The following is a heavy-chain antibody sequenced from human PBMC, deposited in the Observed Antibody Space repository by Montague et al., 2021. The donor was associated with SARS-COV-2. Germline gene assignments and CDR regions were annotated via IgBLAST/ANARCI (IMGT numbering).Heavy chain of an antibody. V-gene: IGHV3-48*03. CDR2: ISSSCSTI. Sequence: SLRLSCAASGFTFSSYELNWVRQAPGKGLEWVSYISSSCSTIYYADSVKGRFTISRDNAKNSLYLQMNSLRAEDTAVYYCARDSLFRSGYSSGWPDYWGQGTMVTVSS. J-gene: IGHJ4*02. D-gene: IGHD6-19*01. CDR1: GFTFSSYE. CDR3: ARDSLFRSGYSSGWPDY.